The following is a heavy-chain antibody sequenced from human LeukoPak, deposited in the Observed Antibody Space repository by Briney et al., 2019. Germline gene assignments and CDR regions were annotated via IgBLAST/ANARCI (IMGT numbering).Heavy chain of an antibody. J-gene: IGHJ4*02. Sequence: GGSLRLSCAASGFTFNNYAMTWVRQAPGKGLEWDSTISGSGDSTHYADSVKGRFTISRDNSKNTLYMQMNSLRVEDTAVYYCVKGCSYTGCYTSDYWGQGTLVTVSS. D-gene: IGHD2-15*01. CDR3: VKGCSYTGCYTSDY. CDR2: ISGSGDST. V-gene: IGHV3-23*01. CDR1: GFTFNNYA.